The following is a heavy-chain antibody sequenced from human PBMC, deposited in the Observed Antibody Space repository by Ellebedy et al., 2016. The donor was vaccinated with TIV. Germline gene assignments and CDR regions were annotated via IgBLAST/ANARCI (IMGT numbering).Heavy chain of an antibody. CDR3: TRGGYCGGDCSWSPDDY. Sequence: GESLKISCAASGFTFSSYGMHWFRQAPGKGLEWVGFIRSKAYGGTTEYAASVKGRFTISRDDSKSIAYLQMNRLKTEDTAVYYCTRGGYCGGDCSWSPDDYWGQGTLVTVSS. D-gene: IGHD2-21*02. CDR1: GFTFSSYG. V-gene: IGHV3-49*03. J-gene: IGHJ4*02. CDR2: IRSKAYGGTT.